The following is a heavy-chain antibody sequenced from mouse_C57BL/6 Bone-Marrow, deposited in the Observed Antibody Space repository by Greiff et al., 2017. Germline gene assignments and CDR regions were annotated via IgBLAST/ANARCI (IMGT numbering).Heavy chain of an antibody. Sequence: VKLMESGAELARPGASVKMSCKASGYTFTSYTMHWVKQRPGQGLEWIGYINPSSGYTKYNQKFKDKATLTADKSSSTAYMQLSSLTSEDSAVYYCARPPYYGSRGGWYFDVWGTGTTVTVSS. V-gene: IGHV1-4*01. D-gene: IGHD1-1*01. CDR2: INPSSGYT. J-gene: IGHJ1*03. CDR1: GYTFTSYT. CDR3: ARPPYYGSRGGWYFDV.